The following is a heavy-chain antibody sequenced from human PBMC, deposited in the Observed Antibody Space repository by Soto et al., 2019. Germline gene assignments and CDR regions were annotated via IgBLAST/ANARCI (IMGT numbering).Heavy chain of an antibody. Sequence: QVQLVESGGGVVQPGRSLRLSCAASGFTFSSYAMHWVRQAPGKGLEWVAVISYDGSNKYYADSVKGRFTISRDNSKNTLYLQMNSLRTEDTAVHYCVRDGNHYDSSGPCFDYRGQGTLVTVSS. CDR3: VRDGNHYDSSGPCFDY. CDR1: GFTFSSYA. D-gene: IGHD3-22*01. CDR2: ISYDGSNK. J-gene: IGHJ4*02. V-gene: IGHV3-30-3*01.